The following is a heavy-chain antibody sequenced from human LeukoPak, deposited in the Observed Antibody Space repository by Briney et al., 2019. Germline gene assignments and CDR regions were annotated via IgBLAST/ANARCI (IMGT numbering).Heavy chain of an antibody. CDR3: ARDPGTYYYGSGSQPLFDY. V-gene: IGHV4-4*07. CDR1: GGSISSYY. J-gene: IGHJ4*02. Sequence: SETLSPTCTVSGGSISSYYWSWIRQPAGKGLEWIGRIYTSGSTNYNPSLKSRVTMSVDTSKNQFSLKLSSVTAADTAVYYCARDPGTYYYGSGSQPLFDYWGQGTLVTVSS. D-gene: IGHD3-10*01. CDR2: IYTSGST.